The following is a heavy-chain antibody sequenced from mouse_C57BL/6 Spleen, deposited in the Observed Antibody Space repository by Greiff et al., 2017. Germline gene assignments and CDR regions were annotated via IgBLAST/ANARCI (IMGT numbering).Heavy chain of an antibody. CDR1: GYTFTDYN. J-gene: IGHJ4*01. CDR3: ARDYDYDGSMDY. D-gene: IGHD2-4*01. Sequence: VQLQQSGPELVKPGASVKMSCKASGYTFTDYNMHWVKQSHGKSLEWIGYINPNNGGTSYNQKFKGKATLTVNKSSSTAYMELRSLTSEDSAVYYCARDYDYDGSMDYWGQGTSVTVSS. CDR2: INPNNGGT. V-gene: IGHV1-22*01.